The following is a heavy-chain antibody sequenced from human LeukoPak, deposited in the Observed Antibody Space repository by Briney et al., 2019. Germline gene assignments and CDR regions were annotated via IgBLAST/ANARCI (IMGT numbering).Heavy chain of an antibody. V-gene: IGHV4-38-2*02. CDR2: IYHSGRT. D-gene: IGHD5-24*01. CDR1: GYSISSGYY. J-gene: IGHJ6*03. CDR3: AREMATTFYYYYYMDV. Sequence: SETLSLTCTVSGYSISSGYYWGWIRQPPGKGLEWIGSIYHSGRTFYNPSLKSRVTISVDTSKNQFSLKLSSVTAADTAVYYCAREMATTFYYYYYMDVWGKGTTVTVSS.